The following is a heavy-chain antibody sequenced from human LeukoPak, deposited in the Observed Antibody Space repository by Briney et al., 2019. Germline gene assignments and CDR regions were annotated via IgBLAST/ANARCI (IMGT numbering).Heavy chain of an antibody. Sequence: SVKVSFKASGGTFINYVISWVRQAPGQGLEWMGGIIPIFGTPNYAQKFQGRVTITADESTSTASMELSSLRSEDTAVYYCASTYYYGSGSGHYFDYWGQGTLVTVSS. V-gene: IGHV1-69*13. D-gene: IGHD3-10*01. CDR1: GGTFINYV. CDR2: IIPIFGTP. CDR3: ASTYYYGSGSGHYFDY. J-gene: IGHJ4*02.